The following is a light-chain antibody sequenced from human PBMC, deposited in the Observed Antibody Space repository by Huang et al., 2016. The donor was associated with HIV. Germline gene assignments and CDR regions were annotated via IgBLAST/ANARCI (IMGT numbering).Light chain of an antibody. J-gene: IGKJ2*01. V-gene: IGKV2-28*01. CDR2: LDS. CDR3: MQDLQTPYT. Sequence: DIVMTQSALFLPVPPGEAASISCMSSQSLLGSNRSNYLSWYLQKPGQSPQLLRSLDSKRARGVPDRFSGSGSGSHFTLKISSVEAEDAGVYYCMQDLQTPYTFGQGTKLEIK. CDR1: QSLLGSNRSNY.